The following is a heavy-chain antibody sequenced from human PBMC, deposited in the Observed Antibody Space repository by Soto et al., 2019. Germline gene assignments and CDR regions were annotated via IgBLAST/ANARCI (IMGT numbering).Heavy chain of an antibody. CDR3: ARGCGSSHCPYYFDN. D-gene: IGHD2-2*01. CDR1: GFTFSTYW. CDR2: IRQDGSER. J-gene: IGHJ4*02. V-gene: IGHV3-7*05. Sequence: EVQLVESGGGLVQPGGSLRLSCGASGFTFSTYWMSWVCQAPGKGLEWVATIRQDGSERHYLDSVKGRFTISRDNAENSLYLQVNSLRVEDTAVYYCARGCGSSHCPYYFDNWGQGTLVTVSP.